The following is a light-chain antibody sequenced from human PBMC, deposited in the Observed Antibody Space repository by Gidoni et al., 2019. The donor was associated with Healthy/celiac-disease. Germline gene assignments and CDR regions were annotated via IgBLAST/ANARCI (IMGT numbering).Light chain of an antibody. CDR2: DAS. CDR3: QQYNSYST. Sequence: IHITQSPSTLSASVGDRFPITCRASKRISSWLAWYQQKPGKAPKLLIYDASSLESGVPSRFSGSGSGTEFTITISSLQPDDFATYYCQQYNSYSTFGQGTKVEIK. J-gene: IGKJ1*01. CDR1: KRISSW. V-gene: IGKV1-5*01.